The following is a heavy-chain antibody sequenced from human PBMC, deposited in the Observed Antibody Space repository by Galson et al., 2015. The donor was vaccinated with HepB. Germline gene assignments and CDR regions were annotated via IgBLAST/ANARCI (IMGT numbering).Heavy chain of an antibody. V-gene: IGHV3-30-3*01. Sequence: SLRLSCAASGFTFSSYAMHWVRQAPGKGLEWVAVISYDGSNKYYADSVRGRFTISRDNSKNTLYLQMNSLRAEDTAVYYCARVVNTIRGGGDAFDIWGQGTMVTVSS. CDR3: ARVVNTIRGGGDAFDI. J-gene: IGHJ3*02. D-gene: IGHD3-3*01. CDR1: GFTFSSYA. CDR2: ISYDGSNK.